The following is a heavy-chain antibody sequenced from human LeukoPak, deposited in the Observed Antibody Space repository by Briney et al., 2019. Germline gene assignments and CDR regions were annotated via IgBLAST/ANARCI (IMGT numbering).Heavy chain of an antibody. Sequence: GASVKVSCKASGYTFTGYYMHWVRQAPGQGLEWMGGIIPIFGTANYAQKFQGRVTITADESTGTAYMELSSLRSEDTAVYYCARAGVNSYGYNGWGQGTLVTVSS. CDR1: GYTFTGYY. CDR2: IIPIFGTA. D-gene: IGHD5-18*01. J-gene: IGHJ4*02. V-gene: IGHV1-69*13. CDR3: ARAGVNSYGYNG.